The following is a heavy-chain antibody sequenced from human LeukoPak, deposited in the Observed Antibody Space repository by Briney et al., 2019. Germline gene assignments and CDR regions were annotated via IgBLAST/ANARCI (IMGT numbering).Heavy chain of an antibody. Sequence: GGSLRLSCAASGFTFSSCWMSWVRQAPGKGLEWVANIKQDGSEKYYVDSVKGRFTISRDNAKNSLYLQMNSLRAEDTAVYYCAREIVGAARGRFDYWGQGTLVTVPS. CDR2: IKQDGSEK. V-gene: IGHV3-7*01. J-gene: IGHJ4*02. D-gene: IGHD1-26*01. CDR1: GFTFSSCW. CDR3: AREIVGAARGRFDY.